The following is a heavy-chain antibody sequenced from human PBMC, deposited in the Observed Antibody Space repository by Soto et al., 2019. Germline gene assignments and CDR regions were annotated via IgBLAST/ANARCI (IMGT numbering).Heavy chain of an antibody. V-gene: IGHV1-69*13. CDR2: IIPIFGTA. Sequence: SVKVSCKASGGTFSSYAISWVRQAPGQGLEWMGGIIPIFGTANYAQKFQGRVTIIADESTSTAYMGLSSLRSEDTAVYYCARGTTVATLHKDYYYCYGMDVWGQGTTVTVYS. D-gene: IGHD4-17*01. CDR3: ARGTTVATLHKDYYYCYGMDV. J-gene: IGHJ6*02. CDR1: GGTFSSYA.